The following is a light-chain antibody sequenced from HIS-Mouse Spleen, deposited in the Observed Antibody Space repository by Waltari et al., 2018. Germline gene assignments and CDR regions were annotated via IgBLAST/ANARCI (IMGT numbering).Light chain of an antibody. CDR2: EGS. V-gene: IGLV2-23*01. Sequence: QSALTQPASVSGSPGQSITISCTGTSSAVGRYNLLPLYQQHPGKAPKLMIYEGSKRRSGVSNRFSGSKSGNTASLTISGLQAEDEADYYCCSYAGSSPYVVFGGGTKLTVL. CDR1: SSAVGRYNL. J-gene: IGLJ2*01. CDR3: CSYAGSSPYVV.